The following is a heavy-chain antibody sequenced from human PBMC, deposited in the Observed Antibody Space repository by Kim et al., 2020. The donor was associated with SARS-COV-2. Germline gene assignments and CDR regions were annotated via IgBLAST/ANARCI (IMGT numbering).Heavy chain of an antibody. CDR3: ARWGYPRNMATIIGNSKYYFDY. CDR2: INPSGGST. D-gene: IGHD5-12*01. V-gene: IGHV1-46*01. CDR1: GYTFTSYY. Sequence: ASVKVSCKASGYTFTSYYMHWVRQAPGQGLEWMGIINPSGGSTSYAQKFKGRVTMTRDTSTSTVYMEMSSLRSEDTAVYYCARWGYPRNMATIIGNSKYYFDYWGQGTLVTVSS. J-gene: IGHJ4*02.